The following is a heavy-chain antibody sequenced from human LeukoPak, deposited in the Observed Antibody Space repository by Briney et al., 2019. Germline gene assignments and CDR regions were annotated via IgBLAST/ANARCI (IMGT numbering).Heavy chain of an antibody. CDR3: ARYRMDAGSYTSGWFDP. Sequence: PGGSLRLSCAASESAVSSNYMTWVRQAPGNGLEWVSVIYSGGKTYYADSVEGRFTISRDNSKNAVYLQMNSLRAEDTAVYYCARYRMDAGSYTSGWFDPWGQGTLVTVSS. D-gene: IGHD3-10*01. CDR1: ESAVSSNY. CDR2: IYSGGKT. J-gene: IGHJ5*02. V-gene: IGHV3-53*01.